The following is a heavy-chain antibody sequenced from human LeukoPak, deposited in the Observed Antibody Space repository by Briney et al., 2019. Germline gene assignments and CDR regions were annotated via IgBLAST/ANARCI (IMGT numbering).Heavy chain of an antibody. J-gene: IGHJ5*02. D-gene: IGHD3-10*02. CDR2: INHGGYT. CDR3: ARGFGNVRGVT. V-gene: IGHV4-34*01. CDR1: GGSLGGDY. Sequence: SETLSLTCATYGGSLGGDYWSWIRQPPEKGLEWIGEINHGGYTNYNPSLKSRVTISVDTSKNQFSLKLSSVTVADTAVYYCARGFGNVRGVTWGQGTLVTVSS.